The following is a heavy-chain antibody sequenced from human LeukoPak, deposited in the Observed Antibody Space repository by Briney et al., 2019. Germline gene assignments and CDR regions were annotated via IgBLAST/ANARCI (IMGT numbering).Heavy chain of an antibody. Sequence: GASVKVSCKASGYTFTGYYMHWVRQAPGQGLEWMGWISAYNGNTNYAQKLQGRVTMTTDTSTSTAYMELRSLRSDDTAVYYCARGSPVGAARRPHWFDPWGQGTLVTVSS. CDR3: ARGSPVGAARRPHWFDP. CDR1: GYTFTGYY. V-gene: IGHV1-18*04. CDR2: ISAYNGNT. D-gene: IGHD6-6*01. J-gene: IGHJ5*02.